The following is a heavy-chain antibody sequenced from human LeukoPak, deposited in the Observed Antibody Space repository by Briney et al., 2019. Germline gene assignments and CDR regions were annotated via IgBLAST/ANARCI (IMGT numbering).Heavy chain of an antibody. Sequence: GGSLRLSCAASGFTFGSHAMYWVRQAPGKGLEWVSYISSSSSAIYYADSVKGRFTISRDNAKNSLCLQMNSLRAEDTAVYYCARGGYYYYYMDVWGKGTTVTVSS. CDR3: ARGGYYYYYMDV. D-gene: IGHD3-10*01. J-gene: IGHJ6*03. CDR2: ISSSSSAI. V-gene: IGHV3-48*04. CDR1: GFTFGSHA.